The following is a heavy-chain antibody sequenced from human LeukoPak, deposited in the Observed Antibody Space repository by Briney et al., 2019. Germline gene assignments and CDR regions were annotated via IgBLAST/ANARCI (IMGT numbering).Heavy chain of an antibody. D-gene: IGHD5-12*01. J-gene: IGHJ4*02. CDR1: GFTFSDYY. V-gene: IGHV3-11*04. CDR3: ARYLNSGPADY. CDR2: ISDSGSNT. Sequence: GGSLRLSCAASGFTFSDYYMSWIRQAPGKGLEWVSYISDSGSNTYYADSVKGRFTISRDNAKKSVYLQMNSLRAEDTAVYYCARYLNSGPADYWGQGSLVTASS.